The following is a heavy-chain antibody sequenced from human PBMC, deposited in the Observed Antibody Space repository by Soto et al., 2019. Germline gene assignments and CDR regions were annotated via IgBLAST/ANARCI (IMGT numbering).Heavy chain of an antibody. CDR3: ARDGGMTDYYYYMDV. J-gene: IGHJ6*03. D-gene: IGHD3-16*01. Sequence: GGSLRLSCAASGFTFSSYSMNWVRQAPGKGLEWVSYISSSSGTIYYADSVKGRFTISRDNAKNSLSLQMNSLRADDTAVYYCARDGGMTDYYYYMDVWGKGTKVTVSS. CDR1: GFTFSSYS. V-gene: IGHV3-48*01. CDR2: ISSSSGTI.